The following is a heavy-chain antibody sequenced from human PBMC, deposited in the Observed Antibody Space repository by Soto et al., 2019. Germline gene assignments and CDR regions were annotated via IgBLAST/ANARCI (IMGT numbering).Heavy chain of an antibody. CDR3: ARGGYYDSSGSWFDP. V-gene: IGHV5-10-1*01. CDR1: VYSFTSYW. Sequence: HGEALKISCKGSVYSFTSYWISWVRQMPGKGLEWMGRVDPSDSYTNYSPSFQGHVTISADKSISTAYLQWSSLKASDTAMYYCARGGYYDSSGSWFDPWGQGTLVTVSS. CDR2: VDPSDSYT. D-gene: IGHD3-22*01. J-gene: IGHJ5*02.